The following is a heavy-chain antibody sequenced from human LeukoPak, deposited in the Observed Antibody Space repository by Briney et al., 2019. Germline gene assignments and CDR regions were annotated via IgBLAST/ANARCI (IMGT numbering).Heavy chain of an antibody. V-gene: IGHV4-30-4*08. CDR3: ARDLLVATTRDYYYYMDV. D-gene: IGHD5-12*01. J-gene: IGHJ6*03. CDR1: GGSISSGDYY. Sequence: SRTLSLTCTVSGGSISSGDYYWSWIRQPPGKGLEWIGYIYYSGSTYYNPSLKSRVTISVDTSKNQFSLKLSSVTAADTAVYYCARDLLVATTRDYYYYMDVWGKGTTVTVS. CDR2: IYYSGST.